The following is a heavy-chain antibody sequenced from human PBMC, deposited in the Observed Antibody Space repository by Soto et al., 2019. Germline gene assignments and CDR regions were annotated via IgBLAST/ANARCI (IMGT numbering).Heavy chain of an antibody. V-gene: IGHV1-69*01. Sequence: QVQLVQSGAEVKKPGSSVKVSCKASAGTVSRFLINWVRQAPGQGLEWMGGSIPMFGTTNYARTFQGRVTRPAGLSTSTAYMELGSLRSEDTAVYCFGRGLGNGDFSATVVDGGQGTPVTVSS. J-gene: IGHJ4*02. CDR2: SIPMFGTT. D-gene: IGHD4-17*01. CDR1: AGTVSRFL. CDR3: GRGLGNGDFSATVVD.